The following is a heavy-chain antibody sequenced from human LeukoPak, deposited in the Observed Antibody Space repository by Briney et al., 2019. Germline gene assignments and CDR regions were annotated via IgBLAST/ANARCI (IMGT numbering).Heavy chain of an antibody. CDR1: RGTFSNYA. Sequence: GASVKVSCKASRGTFSNYAISWVRQAPGQGLEWMGWINPNSGGTNYAQKFQGRVTMTRDTSISTAYMELSRLRSDDTAVYYCARVHGSYEGNMDYWGQGTLVTVSS. CDR2: INPNSGGT. J-gene: IGHJ4*02. D-gene: IGHD1-26*01. V-gene: IGHV1-2*02. CDR3: ARVHGSYEGNMDY.